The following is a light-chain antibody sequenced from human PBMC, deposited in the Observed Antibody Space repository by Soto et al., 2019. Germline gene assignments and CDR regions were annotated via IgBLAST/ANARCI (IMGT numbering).Light chain of an antibody. CDR1: QSVSSSY. J-gene: IGKJ1*01. CDR3: QQYGNLPRT. V-gene: IGKV3-20*01. CDR2: GAS. Sequence: EVVLTQSPVTLSLSPGERATLSCRASQSVSSSYLAWYQQKPGQAPRLLIYGASSRATGIPDRFSGRGSGTDFTLTISRLEPEDFAVYYCQQYGNLPRTFGQGTKVEIK.